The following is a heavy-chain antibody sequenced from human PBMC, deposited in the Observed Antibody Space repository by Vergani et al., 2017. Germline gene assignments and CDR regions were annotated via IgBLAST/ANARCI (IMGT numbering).Heavy chain of an antibody. CDR1: GGSISSGGYS. D-gene: IGHD1-1*01. CDR3: ARHRTEYYFDY. J-gene: IGHJ4*02. Sequence: QLQLQESGSGLVKPSQTLSLTCAVSGGSISSGGYSWSWIRQPPGKGLEWIGYIYYSGSTYYNPSLKSRVTISVDTSKNQFSLKLSSVTAADTAVYYCARHRTEYYFDYWGQGTLVTVSS. V-gene: IGHV4-30-2*03. CDR2: IYYSGST.